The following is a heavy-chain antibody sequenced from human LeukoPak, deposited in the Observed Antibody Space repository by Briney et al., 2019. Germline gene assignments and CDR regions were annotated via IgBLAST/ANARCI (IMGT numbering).Heavy chain of an antibody. V-gene: IGHV4-59*01. CDR3: ARKGSSGWYNPLLDY. Sequence: SETLSLTCTVSGGSISSYYWSWIRQPPGKGLEWIGYIYYSGSTNYNPSLKSRVTISVDTSKNQFSLRLSSVTAADTAVYYCARKGSSGWYNPLLDYWGQGTLVTVSS. D-gene: IGHD6-19*01. J-gene: IGHJ4*02. CDR2: IYYSGST. CDR1: GGSISSYY.